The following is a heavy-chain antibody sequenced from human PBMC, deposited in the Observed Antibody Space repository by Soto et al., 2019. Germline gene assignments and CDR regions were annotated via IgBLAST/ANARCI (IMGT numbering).Heavy chain of an antibody. D-gene: IGHD1-1*01. CDR2: INPNSGGT. J-gene: IGHJ4*02. CDR3: ARVVDGTTVEYFYY. CDR1: GYTFTGYY. Sequence: ASVKVSCKASGYTFTGYYMHWVRQAPGQGLEWMGWINPNSGGTNYAQKFQGWVTMTRDTSISTAYMELSRLRSDDTAVYYCARVVDGTTVEYFYYWGQGTLVTVSS. V-gene: IGHV1-2*04.